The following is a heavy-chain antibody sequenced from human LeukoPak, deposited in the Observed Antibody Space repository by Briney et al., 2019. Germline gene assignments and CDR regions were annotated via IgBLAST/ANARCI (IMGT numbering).Heavy chain of an antibody. J-gene: IGHJ5*02. D-gene: IGHD3-9*01. CDR1: GFTFSTYW. V-gene: IGHV3-74*01. CDR3: ARAPTKFRRDWFDP. CDR2: INSDGSST. Sequence: GRSLRLSCAASGFTFSTYWMHWVRQAPGKGLVWVSRINSDGSSTTYADSVKGRFTISRDNAKNTLYLQVNSLRAEDTAVYYCARAPTKFRRDWFDPWGQGTLVTVSS.